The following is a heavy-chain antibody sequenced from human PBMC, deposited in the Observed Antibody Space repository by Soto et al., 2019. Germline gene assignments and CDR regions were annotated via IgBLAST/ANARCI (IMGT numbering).Heavy chain of an antibody. CDR1: GGSISSSNYY. Sequence: QLQVQESGPGLVKTSETLSLTCSVSGGSISSSNYYWGWIRQPPGKGLEWIESIYYSGSTYYSPSLKSPVTLSEHTFNTQLSLKLTSVTAADTAVYYCARHSDDSRAMDVWGQGTTVTVSS. J-gene: IGHJ6*02. D-gene: IGHD1-1*01. CDR2: IYYSGST. V-gene: IGHV4-39*01. CDR3: ARHSDDSRAMDV.